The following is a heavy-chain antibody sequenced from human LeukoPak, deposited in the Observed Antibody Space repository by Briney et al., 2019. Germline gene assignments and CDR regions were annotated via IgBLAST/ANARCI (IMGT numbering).Heavy chain of an antibody. J-gene: IGHJ6*03. CDR1: GFTFSSYG. Sequence: GGSLRLSCAASGFTFSSYGMHWVRQVPGKGLEWVAVISYDAESNYHVDSVKGRFTISRDNSKNTLYLQMNSLRAEDTAVYYCARGWGSSSGYYMDVWGKGTTVTVSS. CDR2: ISYDAESN. D-gene: IGHD6-6*01. CDR3: ARGWGSSSGYYMDV. V-gene: IGHV3-30*03.